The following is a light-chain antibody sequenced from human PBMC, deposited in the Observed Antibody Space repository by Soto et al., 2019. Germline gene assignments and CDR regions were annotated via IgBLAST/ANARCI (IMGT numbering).Light chain of an antibody. CDR2: GNS. V-gene: IGLV1-40*01. Sequence: QSVLTQPPSVSGAPGQRVTISCTGSSSNIGAGYDVHWYQQLPGTAPKLLIYGNSNRPSGVPDRFSGSKSGTSASLAITGLQAEDEADYYCSSYTNTDTLVVFGTGTKLTVL. CDR1: SSNIGAGYD. J-gene: IGLJ1*01. CDR3: SSYTNTDTLVV.